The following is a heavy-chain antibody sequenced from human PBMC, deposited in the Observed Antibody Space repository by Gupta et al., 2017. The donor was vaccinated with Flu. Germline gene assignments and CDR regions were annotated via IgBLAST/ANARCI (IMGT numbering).Heavy chain of an antibody. CDR3: TRDRQLELLLDHSYMDV. J-gene: IGHJ6*03. CDR1: GFTFGDYP. CDR2: IRNKPYGGTT. D-gene: IGHD1-1*01. V-gene: IGHV3-49*04. Sequence: EVQLVESGGGLVQPGRSLRLSCITSGFTFGDYPMSWVRQAPGKGLEWVGFIRNKPYGGTTEYAASVKGRFTISRDDSKSIAYLQMNSLKTEDTAVYYCTRDRQLELLLDHSYMDVWGKGTTVTVSS.